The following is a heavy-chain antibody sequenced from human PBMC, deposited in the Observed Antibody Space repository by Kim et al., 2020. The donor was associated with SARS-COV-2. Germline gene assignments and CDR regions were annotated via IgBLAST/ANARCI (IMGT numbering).Heavy chain of an antibody. Sequence: GGSLRLSCAASGFSFSDYYMTWVRQAPGKGLEWVSYISESGSTIYYADSVKGRFTISRDNARNSLYLQMNSLRAEDTAVYYCANGRYSYGNGLDCWGQGTLLTVSS. V-gene: IGHV3-11*01. CDR3: ANGRYSYGNGLDC. J-gene: IGHJ4*02. CDR2: ISESGSTI. D-gene: IGHD5-18*01. CDR1: GFSFSDYY.